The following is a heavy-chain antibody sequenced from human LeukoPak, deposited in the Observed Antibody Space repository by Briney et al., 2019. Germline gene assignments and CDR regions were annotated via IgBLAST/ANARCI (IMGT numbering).Heavy chain of an antibody. J-gene: IGHJ4*02. CDR3: ARGGGYASPIGY. CDR2: IYHSGST. D-gene: IGHD5-12*01. V-gene: IGHV4-59*01. Sequence: PSETLSLTCTLSGGSISTYYWSWIRQPPGKGLEWIGYIYHSGSTNYNPSLKSRVTISVDTSKNQFSLKLSSVTAADTAVYYCARGGGYASPIGYWGKGALVTSPQ. CDR1: GGSISTYY.